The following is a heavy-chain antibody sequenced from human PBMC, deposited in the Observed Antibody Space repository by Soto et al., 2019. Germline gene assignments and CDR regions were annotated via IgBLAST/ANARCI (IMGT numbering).Heavy chain of an antibody. D-gene: IGHD3-10*01. Sequence: SETLSLTCAVYGGSFSGYYWSWIRQPPGKGLEWIGEINHSGSTNYNPSLKSRVTISVDTSKNQFSRKLSSVNAAETAVYYCARGGDSDAAFDIWGQGTMVTVSS. CDR1: GGSFSGYY. CDR3: ARGGDSDAAFDI. V-gene: IGHV4-34*01. J-gene: IGHJ3*02. CDR2: INHSGST.